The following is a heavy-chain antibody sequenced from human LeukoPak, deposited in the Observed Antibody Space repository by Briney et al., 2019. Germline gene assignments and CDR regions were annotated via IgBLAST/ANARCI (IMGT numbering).Heavy chain of an antibody. D-gene: IGHD6-13*01. V-gene: IGHV3-7*01. J-gene: IGHJ4*02. Sequence: GGSLRLSCAASGFSLSSYWMTWVRQAPGKGLEWVANIKQDGSEKYSLDSVKGRFTISRDNAKNSLSLQMNSLRAEDTAVYYCARIAYVSTWYIDYWGQGTLVTVSS. CDR1: GFSLSSYW. CDR3: ARIAYVSTWYIDY. CDR2: IKQDGSEK.